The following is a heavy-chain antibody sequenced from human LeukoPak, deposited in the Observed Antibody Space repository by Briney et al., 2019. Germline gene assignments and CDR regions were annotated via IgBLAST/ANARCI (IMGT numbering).Heavy chain of an antibody. V-gene: IGHV4-59*08. J-gene: IGHJ4*02. CDR3: ARHGSGWYADFDY. Sequence: PSETLSLTCTVSGGSISGYYWSWIRQPPGKGLEWIGYIYYSGSTNYNPSLKSRVTISVDTSKNQFSLKVSSVTAADTAVYYCARHGSGWYADFDYWGQGTLVTVSS. CDR2: IYYSGST. CDR1: GGSISGYY. D-gene: IGHD6-19*01.